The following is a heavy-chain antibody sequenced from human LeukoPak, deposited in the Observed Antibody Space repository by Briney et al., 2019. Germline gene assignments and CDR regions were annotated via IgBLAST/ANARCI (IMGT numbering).Heavy chain of an antibody. D-gene: IGHD1-26*01. CDR1: GFTLSSYA. V-gene: IGHV3-23*01. CDR3: ASGGIYYGAAFDF. J-gene: IGHJ4*02. CDR2: ISDSGNT. Sequence: GGSLRLSCAASGFTLSSYAMSWVRQAPGKGLEWVSAISDSGNTYHADSVKGRFTISRDNAKNSLYLQMNSLRAEDTALYYCASGGIYYGAAFDFWGQGTLVTVSS.